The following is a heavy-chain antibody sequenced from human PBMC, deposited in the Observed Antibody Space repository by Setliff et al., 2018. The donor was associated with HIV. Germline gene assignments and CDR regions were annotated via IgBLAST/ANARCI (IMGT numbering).Heavy chain of an antibody. CDR2: LEPEDNEI. J-gene: IGHJ4*02. Sequence: ASVKVSCKVSGYTLRELSIHWVRQAPGKGLEWMGGLEPEDNEILYAQKFQGRVTLTADTSSDTAYMELRSLESEDTGMYYCATGESRVYSYGPRNYWGQGTLVTVSS. V-gene: IGHV1-24*01. CDR3: ATGESRVYSYGPRNY. D-gene: IGHD3-10*01. CDR1: GYTLRELS.